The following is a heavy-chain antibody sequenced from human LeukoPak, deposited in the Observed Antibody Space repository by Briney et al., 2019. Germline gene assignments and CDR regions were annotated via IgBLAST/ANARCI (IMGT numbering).Heavy chain of an antibody. CDR2: ISVYNGNT. V-gene: IGHV1-18*01. CDR3: ARDNWFGELSYYYYGMDV. CDR1: GYTFTSYG. D-gene: IGHD3-10*01. Sequence: ASVRASSRAPGYTFTSYGTSWVGQALGKGLEWLGWISVYNGNTNYAQKLQGRVTMTTDTSTSTAYMELRSLRSDDTAVYYCARDNWFGELSYYYYGMDVWGQGTTVTVSS. J-gene: IGHJ6*02.